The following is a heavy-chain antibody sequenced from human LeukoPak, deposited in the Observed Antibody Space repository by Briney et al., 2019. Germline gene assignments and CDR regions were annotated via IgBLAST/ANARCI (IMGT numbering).Heavy chain of an antibody. D-gene: IGHD3-3*01. Sequence: GASLRLSCAASGFSVSNNYMAWVRQAPGKGLELVSAISVDDARTHHADSVKARFPTSRDNSKYTLYLQMNSPRADVTAIYFCARDAGRSGCAHWGPGTLVIVSS. CDR2: ISVDDART. CDR1: GFSVSNNY. V-gene: IGHV3-53*01. J-gene: IGHJ4*02. CDR3: ARDAGRSGCAH.